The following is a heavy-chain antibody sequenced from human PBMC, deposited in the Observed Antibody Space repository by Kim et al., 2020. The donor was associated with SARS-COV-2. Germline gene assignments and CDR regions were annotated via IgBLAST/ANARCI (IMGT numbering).Heavy chain of an antibody. CDR3: AKEVDFWSGYRGSYMDV. Sequence: GGSLRLSCAASGFTFSSYAMSWVRQAPGKGLEWVSAISGSGGSTYYADSVKGRFTISRDNSKNTLYLQMNSLRAEDTAVYYCAKEVDFWSGYRGSYMDVWGQGTTVTVSS. D-gene: IGHD3-3*01. CDR2: ISGSGGST. V-gene: IGHV3-23*01. J-gene: IGHJ6*02. CDR1: GFTFSSYA.